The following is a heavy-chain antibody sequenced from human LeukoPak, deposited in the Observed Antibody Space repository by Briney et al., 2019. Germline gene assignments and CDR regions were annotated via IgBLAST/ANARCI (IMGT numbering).Heavy chain of an antibody. J-gene: IGHJ4*02. V-gene: IGHV4-34*01. CDR2: IYYSGST. CDR3: ARHARSETYYYDSSGYYPFDY. Sequence: PSETLSLTCAVYGGSFSGYYWSWIRQPPGKGLEWIGSIYYSGSTYYSPSLKSRVTISVDTSKNQFSLKLSSVTAADTAVYYCARHARSETYYYDSSGYYPFDYWGQGTLVTVSS. CDR1: GGSFSGYY. D-gene: IGHD3-22*01.